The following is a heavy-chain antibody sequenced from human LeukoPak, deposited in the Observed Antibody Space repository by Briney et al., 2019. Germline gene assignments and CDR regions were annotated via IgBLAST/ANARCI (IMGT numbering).Heavy chain of an antibody. CDR3: ARDSGSSGWDPTSFLDY. D-gene: IGHD6-19*01. J-gene: IGHJ4*02. CDR2: INPNSGGA. CDR1: GYTFTGYH. Sequence: ALVKVSCKASGYTFTGYHMHWVRQAPGQGLEWMGWINPNSGGANSAQKFLGRVSMTRDTSISTVYMDLTSLRSDDTAVYYCARDSGSSGWDPTSFLDYWGRGTVVTVSS. V-gene: IGHV1-2*02.